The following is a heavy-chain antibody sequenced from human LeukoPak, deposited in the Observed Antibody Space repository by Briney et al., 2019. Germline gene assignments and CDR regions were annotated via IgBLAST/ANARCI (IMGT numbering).Heavy chain of an antibody. CDR1: GFNVSTNY. Sequence: PGGSLRLSCAASGFNVSTNYMSWVRQAPGRGLERVSTIYSGERTDYAHSVNHRFTISSDKTMNTLYLQMSSLRVEDTAVYYCARDLRKQGFWSWGQGPLATVSS. V-gene: IGHV3-66*01. CDR3: ARDLRKQGFWS. J-gene: IGHJ4*02. D-gene: IGHD3-3*01. CDR2: IYSGERT.